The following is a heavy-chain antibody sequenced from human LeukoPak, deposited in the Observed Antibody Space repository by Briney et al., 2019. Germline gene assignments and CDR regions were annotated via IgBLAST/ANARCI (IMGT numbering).Heavy chain of an antibody. CDR3: ATIRNYDSNQIEGFQH. V-gene: IGHV3-30*04. CDR2: ISFDGSNE. J-gene: IGHJ1*01. Sequence: PGGSLGLSCAASGFSFSSCAMHWVRQAPGMGLEWVAVISFDGSNEYYADSVKGRFTISRDNSKNTLFLQMNSLRAEDTAVYYCATIRNYDSNQIEGFQHWGQGTLVTVSS. D-gene: IGHD3-22*01. CDR1: GFSFSSCA.